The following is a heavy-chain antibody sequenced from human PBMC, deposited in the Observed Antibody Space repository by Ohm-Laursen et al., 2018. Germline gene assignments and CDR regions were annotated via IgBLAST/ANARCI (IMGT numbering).Heavy chain of an antibody. CDR2: IYYSGST. D-gene: IGHD1-1*01. V-gene: IGHV4-31*11. CDR3: ARDRGRRRRWFDP. Sequence: TLSLTCAVSGYSISSGYYWSWIRQHPGKGLEWIGYIYYSGSTYYNPSLKSRVTISVDTSKNQFSLKLSSVTAADTAVYYCARDRGRRRRWFDPWGQGTLVTVSS. J-gene: IGHJ5*02. CDR1: GYSISSGYY.